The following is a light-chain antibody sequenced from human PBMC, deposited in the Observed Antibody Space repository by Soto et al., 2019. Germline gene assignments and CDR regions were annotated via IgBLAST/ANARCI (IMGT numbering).Light chain of an antibody. J-gene: IGKJ1*01. CDR3: RQYGSSWT. Sequence: EIVMTQSPATLSVSPGERATLSCRASQSVSSNLAWYQQKPGQATRLLIYGASSRATGIPDRFSGSGSGTDFTLTISRLEPEDFAVYYCRQYGSSWTFGQGTKVDI. V-gene: IGKV3-20*01. CDR2: GAS. CDR1: QSVSSN.